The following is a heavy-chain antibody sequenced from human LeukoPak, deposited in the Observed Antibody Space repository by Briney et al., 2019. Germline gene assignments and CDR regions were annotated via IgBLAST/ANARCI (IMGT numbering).Heavy chain of an antibody. D-gene: IGHD1-7*01. CDR1: GYTLTGYY. V-gene: IGHV1-2*02. CDR2: INPNSGGT. CDR3: ARTMQNGTTHFDY. Sequence: GASVKVSCKASGYTLTGYYMHWVRQAPGQGLEWMGWINPNSGGTNYAQKFQGRVTMTRDTSISTAYMELSRLRSDDTAVYYCARTMQNGTTHFDYWGPGTLVTVSS. J-gene: IGHJ4*02.